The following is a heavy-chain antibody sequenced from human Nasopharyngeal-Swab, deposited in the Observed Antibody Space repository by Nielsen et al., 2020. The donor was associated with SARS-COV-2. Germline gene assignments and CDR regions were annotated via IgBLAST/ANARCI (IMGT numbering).Heavy chain of an antibody. J-gene: IGHJ6*03. CDR1: GFTFSSYA. D-gene: IGHD3-9*01. CDR2: ISGSGGST. Sequence: GGSLRLSCAASGFTFSSYAMSWVRQAPGKGLEWVSAISGSGGSTYYADSVKGRFTISRDNAKNSLYLQMNSLRAEDTAVYYCARDSRYDILTGYLYYYYMDVWGKGTTVTVSS. V-gene: IGHV3-23*01. CDR3: ARDSRYDILTGYLYYYYMDV.